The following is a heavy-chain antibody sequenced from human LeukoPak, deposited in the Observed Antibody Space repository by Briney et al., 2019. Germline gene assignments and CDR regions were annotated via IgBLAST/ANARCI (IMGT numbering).Heavy chain of an antibody. Sequence: ASVKVSCKASGYTFTSYYMHWVRQAPGQGLEWMGIINPSGGSTSYAQKFQGRVTITRDTSTSTVYMELSSLRSEDTAVYYCARSADYYGSGSYYNVGYFDYWGQGTLVTVSS. CDR2: INPSGGST. J-gene: IGHJ4*02. CDR3: ARSADYYGSGSYYNVGYFDY. V-gene: IGHV1-46*01. D-gene: IGHD3-10*01. CDR1: GYTFTSYY.